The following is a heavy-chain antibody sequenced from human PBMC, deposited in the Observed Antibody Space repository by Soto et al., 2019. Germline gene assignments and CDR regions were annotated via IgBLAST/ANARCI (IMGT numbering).Heavy chain of an antibody. CDR1: GYAFTGYY. J-gene: IGHJ4*02. V-gene: IGHV1-2*02. Sequence: ASVKVSCKFSGYAFTGYYIHWVRQAPGQGLEWMGWINPNSGDTNYAQKFQGRVTMTRDTSFSTAYMELSSLRSDDTAVYYCATRYSYVHFWGQGTLVTVSS. CDR3: ATRYSYVHF. D-gene: IGHD5-18*01. CDR2: INPNSGDT.